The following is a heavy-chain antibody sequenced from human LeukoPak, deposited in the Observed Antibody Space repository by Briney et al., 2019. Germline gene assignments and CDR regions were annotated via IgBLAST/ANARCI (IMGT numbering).Heavy chain of an antibody. J-gene: IGHJ5*02. Sequence: GGSLRLSCAASGFNFRSYGMHWVRQAPGKGLEWVAIIWYDGSNKYYAGSVKGRFTISRDNSKNTLYLQMNSLRAEDTAVYYCARGEELPHHWGQGTLVTVSS. CDR3: ARGEELPHH. D-gene: IGHD1-26*01. V-gene: IGHV3-33*01. CDR2: IWYDGSNK. CDR1: GFNFRSYG.